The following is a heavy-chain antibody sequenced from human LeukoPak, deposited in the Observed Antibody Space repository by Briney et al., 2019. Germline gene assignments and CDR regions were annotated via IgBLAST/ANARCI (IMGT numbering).Heavy chain of an antibody. CDR3: AREVGYCSGGSCYSYFDY. D-gene: IGHD2-15*01. CDR2: IYYSGST. J-gene: IGHJ4*02. CDR1: GGSISSYY. Sequence: SETLSLTCTVSGGSISSYYWSWIRQPPGKGLEWIGYIYYSGSTIYNASLTNRVTISVDTSKNQFSLKLSSVTAADTAVYYCAREVGYCSGGSCYSYFDYWGQGTLVTVSS. V-gene: IGHV4-59*01.